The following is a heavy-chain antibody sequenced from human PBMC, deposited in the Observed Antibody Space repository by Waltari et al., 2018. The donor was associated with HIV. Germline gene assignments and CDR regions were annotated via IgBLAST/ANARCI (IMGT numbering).Heavy chain of an antibody. V-gene: IGHV4-61*02. Sequence: QVQLQESGPGLVKPSQTLSLTCTVSGGSISSGSYSWRWIRQPAGEGLVWIGRIYTSGSTNYTPSLKGRVTISGDTSKNQCYLELSSVTAADTAVYYCARGKAARPYYYDAMDVWGQGTTVTVSS. CDR3: ARGKAARPYYYDAMDV. D-gene: IGHD6-6*01. CDR2: IYTSGST. J-gene: IGHJ6*02. CDR1: GGSISSGSYS.